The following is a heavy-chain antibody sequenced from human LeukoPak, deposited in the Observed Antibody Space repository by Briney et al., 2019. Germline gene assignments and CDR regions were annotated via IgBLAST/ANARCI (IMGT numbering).Heavy chain of an antibody. CDR2: ISGSGGST. CDR1: GFTFSSYA. D-gene: IGHD2-15*01. Sequence: PGGSLRLSCAASGFTFSSYAMSWVRQAPGKGLEWVSAISGSGGSTYYADSVKGRFTISRDNSKNTLYLQMNSLRAEDTAVYYCAKDSVRYRSGGSCYFDYWGQGTLVTVSS. J-gene: IGHJ4*02. V-gene: IGHV3-23*01. CDR3: AKDSVRYRSGGSCYFDY.